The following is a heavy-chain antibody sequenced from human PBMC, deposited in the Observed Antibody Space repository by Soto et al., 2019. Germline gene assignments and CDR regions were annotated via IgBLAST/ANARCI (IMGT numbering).Heavy chain of an antibody. V-gene: IGHV4-61*01. D-gene: IGHD2-8*01. J-gene: IGHJ4*02. CDR2: LSYSGTA. CDR1: GGSVSSGPYH. CDR3: MRSHGAY. Sequence: QVQLHESGPGLVKTSETLSLTCTVSGGSVSSGPYHWNWVRQPPGKGLEWIGHLSYSGTANYNPSLRGRVTMATDTSKNQFSLRRTSVSAADTAVYYCMRSHGAYWGQGTLVTVSP.